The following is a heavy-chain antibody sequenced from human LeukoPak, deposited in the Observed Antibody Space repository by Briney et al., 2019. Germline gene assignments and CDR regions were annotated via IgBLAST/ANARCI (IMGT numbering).Heavy chain of an antibody. V-gene: IGHV4-34*01. J-gene: IGHJ3*02. Sequence: PSETLSLTCAVYGGSFSGYYWSWIRQPPGKGLEWIGEINHSGSTNYNPSLKSRVTISVDTSKNQFSLKLSSVTAADTAVYYCAREGTSSSWDHDAFDIWGQGTMVTVSS. CDR2: INHSGST. CDR3: AREGTSSSWDHDAFDI. CDR1: GGSFSGYY. D-gene: IGHD6-13*01.